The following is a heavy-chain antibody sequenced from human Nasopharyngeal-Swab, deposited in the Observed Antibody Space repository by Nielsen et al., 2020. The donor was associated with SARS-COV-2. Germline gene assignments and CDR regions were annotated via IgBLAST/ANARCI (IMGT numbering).Heavy chain of an antibody. CDR3: AKDKEVLGYYGMDV. D-gene: IGHD3-10*01. Sequence: GGSLRLSCAASGFTFDDSAMHWVRQAPGKGLEWVSGISWDSGIMGYADSLKGRFTISRDNAKNSLYLQMNSLRAEDTALYYCAKDKEVLGYYGMDVWGQGTTVTVSS. CDR2: ISWDSGIM. V-gene: IGHV3-9*01. J-gene: IGHJ6*02. CDR1: GFTFDDSA.